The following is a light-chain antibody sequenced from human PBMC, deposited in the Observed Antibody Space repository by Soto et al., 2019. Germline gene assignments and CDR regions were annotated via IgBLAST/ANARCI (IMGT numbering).Light chain of an antibody. CDR2: EVS. J-gene: IGLJ1*01. V-gene: IGLV2-14*01. CDR1: SSDVGGYDY. Sequence: QSVLTQPASVSGSPAQSITISCTGTSSDVGGYDYVSWYQHHPGKAPKLTIYEVSNRPSGVSNRFSGSKSGNTASLTISGLQAEDEAEYYCSSYTSSSTDVFGTGTKVTVL. CDR3: SSYTSSSTDV.